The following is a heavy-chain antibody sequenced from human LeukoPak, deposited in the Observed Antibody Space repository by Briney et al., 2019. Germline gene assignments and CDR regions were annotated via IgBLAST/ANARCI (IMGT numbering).Heavy chain of an antibody. Sequence: SETLSLTCTVSGDSMTRGGYYWSWVRQHPGEGLEWVGFIYHSGTTFYNPSLESRATISVDTSQNQFSLKLTSVTAADTAVYYCARAVDYRNYFDYWGQGTLVTVSS. J-gene: IGHJ4*02. CDR2: IYHSGTT. CDR3: ARAVDYRNYFDY. CDR1: GDSMTRGGYY. V-gene: IGHV4-31*03. D-gene: IGHD4-11*01.